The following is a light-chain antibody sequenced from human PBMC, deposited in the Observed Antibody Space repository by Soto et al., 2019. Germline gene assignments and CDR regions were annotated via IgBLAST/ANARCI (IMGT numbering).Light chain of an antibody. CDR3: QQYNKWPLT. CDR2: GTS. Sequence: EIVMTQSPATLSESPGERATLSCRASQSVSSNLVWYQQKRGQAPRLLIYGTSTRATGIPARFSGSGSGTEFTLTISSLQFEDFAVYYCQQYNKWPLTFGGGTKVEIK. J-gene: IGKJ4*01. V-gene: IGKV3-15*01. CDR1: QSVSSN.